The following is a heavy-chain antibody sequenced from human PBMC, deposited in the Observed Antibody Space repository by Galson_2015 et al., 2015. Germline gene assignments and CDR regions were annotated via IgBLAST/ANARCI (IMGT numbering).Heavy chain of an antibody. J-gene: IGHJ6*03. D-gene: IGHD2-2*02. CDR2: ISWNSGSI. CDR1: GFAFDDYA. V-gene: IGHV3-9*01. CDR3: AKGGEDIVVVPAAIRYYYYYMDV. Sequence: SLRLSCAASGFAFDDYAMHWVRQAPGKGLEWVSGISWNSGSIGYADSVKGRFTISRDNAKNSLYLQMNSLRAEDTALYYCAKGGEDIVVVPAAIRYYYYYMDVWGKGTTVTVSS.